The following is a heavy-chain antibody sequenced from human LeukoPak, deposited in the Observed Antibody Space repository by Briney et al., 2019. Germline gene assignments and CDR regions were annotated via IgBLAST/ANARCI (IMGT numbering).Heavy chain of an antibody. J-gene: IGHJ4*02. V-gene: IGHV4-34*01. CDR2: INHSGST. CDR3: ARHPLIAAAGKPFDY. CDR1: GGSFSGYY. D-gene: IGHD6-13*01. Sequence: SETLSLTCAVYGGSFSGYYWSWIRQPPGKGLEWIGEINHSGSTNYNPSLKSRVTISVDTSKNQFSLKLSSVTAADTAVYYCARHPLIAAAGKPFDYWGQGTLVTVSS.